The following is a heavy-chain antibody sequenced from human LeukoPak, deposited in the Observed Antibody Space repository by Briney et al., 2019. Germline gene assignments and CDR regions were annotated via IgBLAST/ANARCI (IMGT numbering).Heavy chain of an antibody. CDR2: IYSGGST. CDR3: ARSTDYGDYYFDY. J-gene: IGHJ4*02. CDR1: GFTVSSNR. Sequence: GGSLRLSCAASGFTVSSNRMSWVRQAPGKGLEWVSVIYSGGSTYYADSVKGRFTISRDNSKNTLYLQMNSLRAEDTAVYYCARSTDYGDYYFDYWGQGTLVTVSS. D-gene: IGHD4-17*01. V-gene: IGHV3-53*01.